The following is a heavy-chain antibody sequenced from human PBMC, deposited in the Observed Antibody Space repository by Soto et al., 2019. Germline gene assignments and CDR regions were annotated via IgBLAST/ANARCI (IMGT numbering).Heavy chain of an antibody. V-gene: IGHV1-69*13. CDR3: ASPLPDGYNSGGNDY. Sequence: ASVKVSCKASGGTFSSYAISWVRQAPGQGLEWMGGIIPIFGTANYAQKFQGRVTITADESTSTVYMELSSLRSEDTAVYYCASPLPDGYNSGGNDYWGQGTLVTVSS. CDR2: IIPIFGTA. D-gene: IGHD5-12*01. J-gene: IGHJ4*02. CDR1: GGTFSSYA.